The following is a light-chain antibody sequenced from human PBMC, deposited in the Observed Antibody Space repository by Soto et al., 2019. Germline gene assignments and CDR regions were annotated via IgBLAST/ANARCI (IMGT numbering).Light chain of an antibody. J-gene: IGKJ2*01. CDR3: QHRGKRPRT. CDR2: GGS. Sequence: EIVLTQSPATLSLSPGERSTLSCRARQSVSSYLAWYQQNTRQAPRLLIYGGSSRATGIPARFSGSGSGTDSSLTSSSLESEDCAFYYCQHRGKRPRTLGQGNKLELK. CDR1: QSVSSY. V-gene: IGKV3-11*01.